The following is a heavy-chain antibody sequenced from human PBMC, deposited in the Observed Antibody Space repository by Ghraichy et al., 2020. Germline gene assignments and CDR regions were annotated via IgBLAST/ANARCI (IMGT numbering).Heavy chain of an antibody. CDR1: GFTFSSYS. J-gene: IGHJ5*02. Sequence: GESLNISCAASGFTFSSYSMNWVRQAPGKGLEWVSSISSSSSYIYYADSVKGRFTISRDNAKNSLYLQMNSLRAEDTAVYYCARDRAPPFTIFGVVIGNNWFDPWGRNPGHRLL. V-gene: IGHV3-21*01. D-gene: IGHD3-3*01. CDR2: ISSSSSYI. CDR3: ARDRAPPFTIFGVVIGNNWFDP.